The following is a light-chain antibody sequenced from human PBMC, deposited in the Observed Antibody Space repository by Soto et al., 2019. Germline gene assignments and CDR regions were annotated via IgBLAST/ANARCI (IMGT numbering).Light chain of an antibody. V-gene: IGKV3-11*01. CDR3: QPRGNWPLT. CDR2: DAS. CDR1: QSVSSY. Sequence: EIVLTQSPATLSLSPGERATLSCSASQSVSSYLAWYQQKPGQAPRLLIYDASNRATGIPARFSGSGFGTDFTLTISSLKPEDFAVYYCQPRGNWPLTFGGGTKVEIK. J-gene: IGKJ4*01.